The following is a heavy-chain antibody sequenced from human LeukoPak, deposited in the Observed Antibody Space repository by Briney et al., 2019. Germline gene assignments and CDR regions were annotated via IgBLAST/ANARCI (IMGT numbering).Heavy chain of an antibody. Sequence: SETLSLTCTVSGGSISSGDYYWSWIRQPPGKGLEWIGYIYYSGSTYYNPSLKSRVTISVDTSKNQFSLKLSSVTAADTAVYYCARALRRSPHFSDGHWGQGTLVTVSS. D-gene: IGHD2/OR15-2a*01. CDR2: IYYSGST. V-gene: IGHV4-30-4*08. J-gene: IGHJ4*02. CDR1: GGSISSGDYY. CDR3: ARALRRSPHFSDGH.